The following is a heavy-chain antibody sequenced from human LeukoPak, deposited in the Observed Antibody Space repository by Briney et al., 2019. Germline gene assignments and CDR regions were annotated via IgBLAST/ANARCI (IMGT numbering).Heavy chain of an antibody. CDR1: GYTFTNYA. Sequence: GTSLKVSCKASGYTFTNYAISWVRQAPGQGLEWMGRINPNGGDTNYAQKFQGRVTMTGDTSISTAYMELSSLRSDDTAMYYCARVGFTSSWSNFDYWGQGTLVTVSS. D-gene: IGHD6-13*01. J-gene: IGHJ4*02. CDR3: ARVGFTSSWSNFDY. CDR2: INPNGGDT. V-gene: IGHV1-2*06.